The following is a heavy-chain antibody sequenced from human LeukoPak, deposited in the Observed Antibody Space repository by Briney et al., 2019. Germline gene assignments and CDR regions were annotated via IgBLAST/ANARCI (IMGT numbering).Heavy chain of an antibody. Sequence: SETLSLTCTVSGGSISSGDYYWSWIRQPPGKGQEWIGYIYYSGSTYYNPSLKSRVTISVDTSKNQFSLKLSSVTAADTAVYYCARDSYYDFWSGPLGMDVWGQGTTVTVSS. D-gene: IGHD3-3*01. J-gene: IGHJ6*02. CDR2: IYYSGST. CDR3: ARDSYYDFWSGPLGMDV. CDR1: GGSISSGDYY. V-gene: IGHV4-30-4*01.